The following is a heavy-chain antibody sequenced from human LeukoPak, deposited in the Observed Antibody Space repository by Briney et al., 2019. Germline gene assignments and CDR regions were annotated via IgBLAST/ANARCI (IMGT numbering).Heavy chain of an antibody. V-gene: IGHV4-59*01. CDR3: ARDFRGNYGSRGMDV. D-gene: IGHD3-16*01. J-gene: IGHJ6*02. CDR2: IYYSGST. CDR1: GGSITSY. Sequence: SETLSLTCTVSGGSITSYWSWIRPPPGKGLEWMGYIYYSGSTNYNPSLKSRVTMSIDTSKNQFSLKLSSVTAADTAVYYCARDFRGNYGSRGMDVWGQGTTVTVSS.